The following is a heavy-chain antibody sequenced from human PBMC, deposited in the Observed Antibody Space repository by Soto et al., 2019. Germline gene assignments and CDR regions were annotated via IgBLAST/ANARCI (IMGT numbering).Heavy chain of an antibody. CDR1: GFTVSSNY. V-gene: IGHV3-66*01. CDR3: VRCWGTGDGSNLGYNWLDP. CDR2: IYSGGST. J-gene: IGHJ5*02. D-gene: IGHD1-1*01. Sequence: GSLRLSCAASGFTVSSNYMSWVRQAPWKGLEWVSVIYSGGSTYYADSVKGRFTISRDNVKNTLYLQMNSLRAEDTAVYYCVRCWGTGDGSNLGYNWLDPWGQGTLVTVSS.